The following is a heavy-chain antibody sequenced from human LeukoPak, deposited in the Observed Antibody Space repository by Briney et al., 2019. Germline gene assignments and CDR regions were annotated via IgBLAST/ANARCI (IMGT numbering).Heavy chain of an antibody. CDR2: IYYSGST. CDR3: ARGGGGYTYGKPIEF. J-gene: IGHJ4*02. D-gene: IGHD5-18*01. V-gene: IGHV4-31*03. Sequence: SETLSLTCTVSGGSMSSGGHYWSWIPQHPGKGVEWIGYIYYSGSTFNNPSLKSRVTISVDTSKNQFSLKMNSVTVADTAVYYCARGGGGYTYGKPIEFWGQGTLVTASS. CDR1: GGSMSSGGHY.